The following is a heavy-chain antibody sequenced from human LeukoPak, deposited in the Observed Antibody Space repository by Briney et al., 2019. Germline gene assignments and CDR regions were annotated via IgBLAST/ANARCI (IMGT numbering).Heavy chain of an antibody. CDR1: GFTFTTYW. CDR3: AKNHLADGYPGV. V-gene: IGHV3-23*01. Sequence: PGGSLRLSCAASGFTFTTYWMSWVRQAPGKGLEWVSAISGSGGSTYCADSVKGRFTISRDNSKNTLYLQMNSLRAEDTAVYYCAKNHLADGYPGVWGQGTMVTVSS. D-gene: IGHD5-24*01. CDR2: ISGSGGST. J-gene: IGHJ3*01.